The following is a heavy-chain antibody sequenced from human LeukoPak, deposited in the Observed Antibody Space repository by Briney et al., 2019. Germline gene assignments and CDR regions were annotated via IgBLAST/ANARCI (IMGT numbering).Heavy chain of an antibody. CDR2: INHSGST. CDR1: GGSFSGCY. Sequence: SETLSLTCAVYGGSFSGCYWSWIRQPPGKGLEWIGEINHSGSTNYNPSLKSRVTISVDTSKNQFSLKLSSVTAADTAVYYCARPPGYSSRASFDYWGQGTLVTVSS. J-gene: IGHJ4*02. CDR3: ARPPGYSSRASFDY. D-gene: IGHD5-18*01. V-gene: IGHV4-34*01.